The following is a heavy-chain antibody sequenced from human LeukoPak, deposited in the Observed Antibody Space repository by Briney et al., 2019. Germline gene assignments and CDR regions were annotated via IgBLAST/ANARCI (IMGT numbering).Heavy chain of an antibody. Sequence: SVKVSCKASGGTFSSYAISWVRQAPGQGPEWMGRVIPILGIANYAQKFQGRVTITADKSTSTAYTELRSLRSDDTAVYYCARDYEVRRNWFDPWGQGTLVTVSS. J-gene: IGHJ5*02. CDR3: ARDYEVRRNWFDP. CDR1: GGTFSSYA. CDR2: VIPILGIA. V-gene: IGHV1-69*04. D-gene: IGHD3-16*01.